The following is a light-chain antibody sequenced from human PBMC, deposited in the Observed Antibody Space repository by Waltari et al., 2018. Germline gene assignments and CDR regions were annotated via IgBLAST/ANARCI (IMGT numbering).Light chain of an antibody. CDR3: QQYNSYGT. Sequence: DIQMTQSPSTLSASVGDRVTITCRASQSISSWLAWYQQKPGKAPKLLIYKASSLESWVPSRFSGSGSGKEFTITISSLQADDFATYYCQQYNSYGTFGQGTKVEIK. V-gene: IGKV1-5*03. CDR1: QSISSW. CDR2: KAS. J-gene: IGKJ1*01.